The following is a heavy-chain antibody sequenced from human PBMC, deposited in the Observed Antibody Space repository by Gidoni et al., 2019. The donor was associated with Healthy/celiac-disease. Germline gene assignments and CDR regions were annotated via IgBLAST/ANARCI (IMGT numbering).Heavy chain of an antibody. V-gene: IGHV1-69*01. CDR2: IIPIFGTA. J-gene: IGHJ4*02. D-gene: IGHD1-20*01. Sequence: QVQLVQSGAEVKKPGSSVKVSCKASGGTFSSYAISWVRQAPGQGLEWMGGIIPIFGTANYVQKFQGRVTITADESTSTAYMELSSLRSEDTAVYYCARVLERYNWNDVHFDYWGQGTLVTVSS. CDR1: GGTFSSYA. CDR3: ARVLERYNWNDVHFDY.